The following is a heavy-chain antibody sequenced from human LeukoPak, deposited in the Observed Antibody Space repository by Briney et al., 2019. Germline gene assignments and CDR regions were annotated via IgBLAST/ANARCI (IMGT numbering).Heavy chain of an antibody. V-gene: IGHV3-23*01. CDR3: ARIEEGPVTTYTYFDY. CDR2: ISGSGGST. Sequence: GGSLRLSCAASGFTFSSYGMSWVRQAPGKGLEWVSAISGSGGSTYYADSVKGRFTISRDNSKNTLYLQMNSLRAEDTAVYYCARIEEGPVTTYTYFDYWGQGTLVTVSS. D-gene: IGHD4-17*01. J-gene: IGHJ4*02. CDR1: GFTFSSYG.